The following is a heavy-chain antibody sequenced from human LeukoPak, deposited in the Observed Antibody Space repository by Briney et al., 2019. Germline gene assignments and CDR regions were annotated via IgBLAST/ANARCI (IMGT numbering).Heavy chain of an antibody. CDR3: AREAHSGWAIVHGMDV. CDR2: IWYDGSNK. Sequence: GGSLRLSCAASGFTFSSYGMHWVRQAPGKGLEWVAVIWYDGSNKYYADSVKGRFTISRDNSKNTLYLQMNSLRAEDTAVYYCAREAHSGWAIVHGMDVWGQGTTVTVSS. V-gene: IGHV3-33*01. J-gene: IGHJ6*02. D-gene: IGHD6-19*01. CDR1: GFTFSSYG.